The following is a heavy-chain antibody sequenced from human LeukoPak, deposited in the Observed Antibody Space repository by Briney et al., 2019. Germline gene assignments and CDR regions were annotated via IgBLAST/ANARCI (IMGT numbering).Heavy chain of an antibody. Sequence: SETLSLTCTVSGGSISSGGYHWSRIRQPPGKGLEWIGYIYHSGSTYYNPSLKSRVTISVDRSKNQFSLKLSSVTAADTAVYYCARGGSSSWYGFDYWGQGTLVTVSS. V-gene: IGHV4-30-2*01. D-gene: IGHD6-13*01. J-gene: IGHJ4*02. CDR2: IYHSGST. CDR1: GGSISSGGYH. CDR3: ARGGSSSWYGFDY.